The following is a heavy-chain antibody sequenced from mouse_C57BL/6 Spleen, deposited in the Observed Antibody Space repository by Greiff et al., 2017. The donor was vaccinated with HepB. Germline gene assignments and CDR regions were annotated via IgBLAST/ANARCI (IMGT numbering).Heavy chain of an antibody. CDR3: AIDSSSYGDYAMDY. Sequence: QVQLKQSGPELVKPEASVKISCKASGYAFSSSWMNWVKQRPGKGLEWIGRIYPGDGDTNYNGKFKGKVTLTADKSTSTAYMQLSRLTSEDSAVYFCAIDSSSYGDYAMDYWGQGTSVTVSS. D-gene: IGHD3-2*02. CDR2: IYPGDGDT. CDR1: GYAFSSSW. V-gene: IGHV1-82*01. J-gene: IGHJ4*01.